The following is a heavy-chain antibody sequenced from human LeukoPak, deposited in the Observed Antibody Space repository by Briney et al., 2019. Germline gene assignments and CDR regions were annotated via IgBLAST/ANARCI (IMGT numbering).Heavy chain of an antibody. D-gene: IGHD6-13*01. CDR3: ARIAAAGTVHWFDP. CDR2: IYYSGST. CDR1: GGSISSYY. Sequence: SETLSLTCTVSGGSISSYYWSWIRQPPGKGLEWIGYIYYSGSTNYNPPLKSRVTISVDTSKNQFSLKLSSVTAADTAVYYCARIAAAGTVHWFDPWGQGTLVTVSS. J-gene: IGHJ5*02. V-gene: IGHV4-59*01.